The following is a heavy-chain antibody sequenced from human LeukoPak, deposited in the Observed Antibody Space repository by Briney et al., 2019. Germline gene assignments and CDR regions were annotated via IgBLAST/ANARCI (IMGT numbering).Heavy chain of an antibody. CDR1: GGSISSSSYY. CDR3: ARRAGFCSGGTCYHFDY. V-gene: IGHV4-39*01. J-gene: IGHJ4*02. Sequence: SETLSLTCTVSGGSISSSSYYWGWIRQPPGKGLEGIGNIYYSGNTYYNPSLKSRITISVDTTKNEFSLKLSSVTAADTAVYYCARRAGFCSGGTCYHFDYWGQGTLVTVSS. D-gene: IGHD2-15*01. CDR2: IYYSGNT.